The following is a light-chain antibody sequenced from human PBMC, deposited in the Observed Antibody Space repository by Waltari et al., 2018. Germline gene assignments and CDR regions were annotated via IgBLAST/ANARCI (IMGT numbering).Light chain of an antibody. CDR3: MQPLETPWT. CDR1: QSLLHVDGYNY. J-gene: IGKJ1*01. V-gene: IGKV2-28*01. Sequence: DIVMTQSPLSLPVIPVEPASISCRSSQSLLHVDGYNYLDWYLRKLGQSPKLLIYMGSNRAAGVPDRFSGSGSGTDFTLKISSVEAEDVGVYYCMQPLETPWTFGQGTKVEIK. CDR2: MGS.